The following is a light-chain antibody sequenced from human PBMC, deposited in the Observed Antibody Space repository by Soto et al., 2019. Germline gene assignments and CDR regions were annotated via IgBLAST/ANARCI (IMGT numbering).Light chain of an antibody. V-gene: IGKV3-20*01. CDR3: QQYFGSSWT. Sequence: EIVLTQSPGTLSTSPGERATLSCRASQSIDNXXLAWYQHKPGQAPRLLIYATSSRATGIPDRFGGSASGTDFTLTINRLEPEDFAVYYCQQYFGSSWTFGQGTKVDIK. CDR2: ATS. J-gene: IGKJ1*01. CDR1: QSIDNXX.